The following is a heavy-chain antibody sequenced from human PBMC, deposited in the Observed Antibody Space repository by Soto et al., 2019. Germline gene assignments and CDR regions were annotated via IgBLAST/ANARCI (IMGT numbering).Heavy chain of an antibody. CDR3: ASALITGTYYYYYGMDV. CDR2: IIPIFGTA. CDR1: GCTFSSYA. J-gene: IGHJ6*02. V-gene: IGHV1-69*13. Sequence: ASVKVSCKASGCTFSSYAISWVRQAPGQGLEWMGGIIPIFGTANYAQKFQGRVTITADESTSTAYMELSSLRSEDTAVYYCASALITGTYYYYYGMDVWGQGTTVTVSS. D-gene: IGHD1-20*01.